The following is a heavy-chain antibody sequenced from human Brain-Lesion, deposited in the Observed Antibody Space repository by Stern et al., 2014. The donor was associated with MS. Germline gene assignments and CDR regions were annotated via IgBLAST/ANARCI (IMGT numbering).Heavy chain of an antibody. J-gene: IGHJ6*02. V-gene: IGHV3-9*01. CDR3: ARGGYYNIRHGMDV. CDR2: IGWNSGNI. CDR1: GFTFDNYA. D-gene: IGHD3-9*01. Sequence: EVQLVESGGGLVQPGRSLRLSCAASGFTFDNYAMYWVRHGPGKGLEWVSGIGWNSGNIAYADSVKGRFTISRDTARNSLYLQMNSLRAEDTALYYCARGGYYNIRHGMDVWGQGTTVIVSS.